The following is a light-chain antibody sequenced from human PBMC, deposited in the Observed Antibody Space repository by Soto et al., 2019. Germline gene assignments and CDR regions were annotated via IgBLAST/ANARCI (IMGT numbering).Light chain of an antibody. CDR3: SSYTSSSTPYV. J-gene: IGLJ1*01. Sequence: QSALTQPASVSGSPGQSITISCTGTSSDVGGYNYVSWYQQHPGKAPKLMIYDVSNRPSGVSNRFSGSKSGNTASLTISGLQAEAEAEYYCSSYTSSSTPYVFGAGTKVTVL. CDR1: SSDVGGYNY. CDR2: DVS. V-gene: IGLV2-14*01.